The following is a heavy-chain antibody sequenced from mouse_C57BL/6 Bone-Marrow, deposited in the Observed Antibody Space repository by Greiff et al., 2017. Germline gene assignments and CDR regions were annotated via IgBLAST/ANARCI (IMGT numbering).Heavy chain of an antibody. CDR1: GFNIKDDY. Sequence: EVKLVESGAELVRPGASVKLSCTASGFNIKDDYMHWVKQRPEQGLEWIGWIDPENGDTEYASKFQGKATITADTSSNTAYLQLSSLTSEDTAVYYCTTRWLLRGAYWGQGTLVTVSA. J-gene: IGHJ3*01. D-gene: IGHD2-3*01. CDR2: IDPENGDT. V-gene: IGHV14-4*01. CDR3: TTRWLLRGAY.